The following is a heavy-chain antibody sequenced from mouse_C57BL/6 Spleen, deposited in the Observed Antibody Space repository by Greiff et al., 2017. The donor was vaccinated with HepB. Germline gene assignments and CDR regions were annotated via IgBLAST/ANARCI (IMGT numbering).Heavy chain of an antibody. CDR2: INPYNGDT. D-gene: IGHD1-3*01. Sequence: DVQLVESGPELVKPGDSVKISCKASGYSFTGYFMNWVMQSHGKSLEWIGRINPYNGDTFYNQKFKGKATLTVDKSSSTAHMELRSLTSEDSAVYYCARGGDNYCYWDFDVWGKGTTVTVSS. J-gene: IGHJ1*03. CDR1: GYSFTGYF. V-gene: IGHV1-20*01. CDR3: ARGGDNYCYWDFDV.